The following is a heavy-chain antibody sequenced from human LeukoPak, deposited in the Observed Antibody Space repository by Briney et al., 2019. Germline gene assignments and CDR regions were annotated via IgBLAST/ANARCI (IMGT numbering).Heavy chain of an antibody. CDR2: IYSGGST. V-gene: IGHV3-66*01. D-gene: IGHD3-9*01. Sequence: QTGGSLRLSCAASGFTVSSNYMSWVRQAPGKGLEWVSVIYSGGSTYYADSVKGRFTISRDNSKNTLYLQMNSLRAEDTAVYYCARDPSYDILTGPSKGGFDYWGQGTLVTVSS. CDR1: GFTVSSNY. J-gene: IGHJ4*02. CDR3: ARDPSYDILTGPSKGGFDY.